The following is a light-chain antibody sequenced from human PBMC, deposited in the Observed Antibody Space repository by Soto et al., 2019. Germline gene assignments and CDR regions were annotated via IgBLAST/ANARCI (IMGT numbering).Light chain of an antibody. CDR1: QNVTSR. CDR2: NAS. J-gene: IGKJ3*01. V-gene: IGKV3-15*01. CDR3: QQYNNWPRL. Sequence: EIVLTQSPGTLSLSPGERATLSCRASQNVTSRLAWYQQKPGQAPRLLIYNASTRATGIPASFTGSGSGTEFTLTISSLQSEDFAVYYCQQYNNWPRLFGPGTKVDIK.